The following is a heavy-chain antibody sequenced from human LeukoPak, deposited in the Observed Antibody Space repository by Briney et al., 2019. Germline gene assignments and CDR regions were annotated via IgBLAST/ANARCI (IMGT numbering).Heavy chain of an antibody. J-gene: IGHJ6*02. Sequence: GGSLRLSCAASGFSFSNAWMSWVRQAPGKGLEWVGRIKTKTDGGTRDYAAPVKGRFTISRDDPQNTLYLQMNSVKIEDTAVYYCTTERVLLWFGELRDYYYYAMDVWGQGTTVTVSS. CDR2: IKTKTDGGTR. V-gene: IGHV3-15*01. CDR1: GFSFSNAW. CDR3: TTERVLLWFGELRDYYYYAMDV. D-gene: IGHD3-10*01.